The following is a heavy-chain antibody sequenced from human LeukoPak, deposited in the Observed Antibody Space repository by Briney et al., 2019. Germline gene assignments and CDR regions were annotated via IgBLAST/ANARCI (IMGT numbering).Heavy chain of an antibody. J-gene: IGHJ4*02. CDR3: ARHQRRTTVTTAAAFDY. Sequence: ETLSLTCAVYGGSFSGYYWSWIRQPPGKGLEWIGEINHSGSTNYNPSLKSRVTISVDTSKNQFSLKLSSVTAADTAVYYCARHQRRTTVTTAAAFDYWGQGTLVTVSS. CDR2: INHSGST. CDR1: GGSFSGYY. V-gene: IGHV4-34*01. D-gene: IGHD4-17*01.